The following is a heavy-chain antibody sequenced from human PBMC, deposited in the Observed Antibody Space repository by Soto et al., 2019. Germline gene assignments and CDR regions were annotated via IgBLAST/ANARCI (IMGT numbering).Heavy chain of an antibody. CDR2: IYYSGST. V-gene: IGHV4-59*01. CDR3: ARDAASSWYGLDY. J-gene: IGHJ4*02. CDR1: GGSISSYC. Sequence: SETLSLTCTVSGGSISSYCWSWIRQPPGKGLEWIGYIYYSGSTNYNPSLKSRVTISVDTSKNQFSLKLSSVTAADTAVYYCARDAASSWYGLDYWGQGTLVTVSS. D-gene: IGHD6-13*01.